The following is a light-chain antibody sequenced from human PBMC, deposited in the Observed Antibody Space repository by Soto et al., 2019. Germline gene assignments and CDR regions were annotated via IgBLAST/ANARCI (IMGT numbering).Light chain of an antibody. CDR3: QQYGSSGT. CDR1: QSVGNSH. V-gene: IGKV3-20*01. CDR2: GAS. Sequence: ETVFTQSPGNLYFSPGERATLSCRASQSVGNSHVACNQQKPGQAPRLLIYGASNRATGIPDRFSGSGSGTYFTLTISMLEPEDFAVYYCQQYGSSGTFGQGTKVDNK. J-gene: IGKJ1*01.